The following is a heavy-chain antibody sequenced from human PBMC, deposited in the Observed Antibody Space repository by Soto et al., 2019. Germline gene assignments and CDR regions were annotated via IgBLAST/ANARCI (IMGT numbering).Heavy chain of an antibody. J-gene: IGHJ4*02. CDR2: TYYRSKWYN. V-gene: IGHV6-1*01. D-gene: IGHD3-10*01. CDR1: GDSVSSNSAA. CDR3: ARESPMVRGVLFDY. Sequence: SQTLSLTCAISGDSVSSNSAAWNWSRQSPSRGLEWLGRTYYRSKWYNDYAVSVKSRITINPDTSKNQFSLQLNSVTPEDTAVYYCARESPMVRGVLFDYWGQGTLVTVSS.